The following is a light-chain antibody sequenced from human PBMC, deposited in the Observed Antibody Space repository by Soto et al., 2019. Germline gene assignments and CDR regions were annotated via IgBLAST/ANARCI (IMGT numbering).Light chain of an antibody. V-gene: IGKV4-1*01. CDR3: PQYHRIPES. J-gene: IGKJ2*01. CDR1: QRLLWSTNNKNY. Sequence: DVVMTQSPDSLAVSLGERATIKCKSGQRLLWSTNNKNYLAWYQQKPGQPPTLLIYLPSTREAGVPDRFSGSGSETDFTLTISSLQAEDVAVYYCPQYHRIPESFGQGTRLEIK. CDR2: LPS.